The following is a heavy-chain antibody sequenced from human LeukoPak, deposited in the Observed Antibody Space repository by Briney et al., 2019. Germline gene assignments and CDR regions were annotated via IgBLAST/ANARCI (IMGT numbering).Heavy chain of an antibody. CDR2: FHNSRTT. D-gene: IGHD3-10*01. CDR1: GGSISGYS. CDR3: ARGHLGLSP. V-gene: IGHV4-59*01. Sequence: SETLSLACTVSGGSISGYSWTWIRQPPGQGLEWIGYFHNSRTTSYNPSLTGRVIISVDTAMDQISLKLNSVTAADTAVYYCARGHLGLSPWGQGTLVTVSS. J-gene: IGHJ5*02.